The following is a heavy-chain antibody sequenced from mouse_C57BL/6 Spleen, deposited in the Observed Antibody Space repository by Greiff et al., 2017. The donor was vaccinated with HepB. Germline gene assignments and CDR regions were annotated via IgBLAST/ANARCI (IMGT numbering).Heavy chain of an antibody. V-gene: IGHV1-63*01. CDR1: GYTFTNYW. D-gene: IGHD2-4*01. Sequence: QVQLKESGAELVRPGTSVKMSCKASGYTFTNYWIGWAKQRPGHGLEWIGDIYPGGGYTNYNEKFKGKATLTADKSSSTDYMQFSSLTSEDSAIYYCARRGLRHAMDYWGQGTSVTVSS. CDR3: ARRGLRHAMDY. CDR2: IYPGGGYT. J-gene: IGHJ4*01.